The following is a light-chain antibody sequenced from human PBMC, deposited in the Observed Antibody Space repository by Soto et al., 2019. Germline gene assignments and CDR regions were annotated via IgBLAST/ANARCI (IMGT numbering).Light chain of an antibody. Sequence: EIVLTQSPGTLSLSPGERATLSCRASQSVSSSNLAWYQQKPGQAPRLLIYDASSRATGIPDRFSGSGSGTDFTLTISRLEPEDFAGYYCQQYSSSPRTFGQGTKVEIK. CDR3: QQYSSSPRT. CDR2: DAS. V-gene: IGKV3-20*01. J-gene: IGKJ1*01. CDR1: QSVSSSN.